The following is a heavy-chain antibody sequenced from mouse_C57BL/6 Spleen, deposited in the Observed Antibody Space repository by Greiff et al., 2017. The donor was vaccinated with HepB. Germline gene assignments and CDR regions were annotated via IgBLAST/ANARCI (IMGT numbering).Heavy chain of an antibody. V-gene: IGHV1-18*01. CDR1: GYTFTDYN. J-gene: IGHJ4*01. CDR2: INPNNGGT. D-gene: IGHD2-4*01. CDR3: ARNGDYDPLYAMDY. Sequence: EVQLQESGPELVKPGASVKIPCKASGYTFTDYNMDWVKQSHGKSLEWIGDINPNNGGTIYNQKFKGKATLTVDKSSSTAYMELRSLTSEDTAVYYCARNGDYDPLYAMDYWGQGTSVTVSS.